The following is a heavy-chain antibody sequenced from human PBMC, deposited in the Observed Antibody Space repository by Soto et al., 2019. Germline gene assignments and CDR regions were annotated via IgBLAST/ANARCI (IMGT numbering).Heavy chain of an antibody. J-gene: IGHJ4*02. D-gene: IGHD6-13*01. CDR1: GFTFSTYA. CDR2: VSGGGGYI. Sequence: EVQLLESGGGLVQHGGSLRLSCAASGFTFSTYAMSWVRQAPRKGLEWVSTVSGGGGYIYYADSVKGRFTIARDDSKNMLYLQMNGLRAEDTAVYFCAKDPKSGIPYYFDYWGQGALVAVSS. V-gene: IGHV3-23*01. CDR3: AKDPKSGIPYYFDY.